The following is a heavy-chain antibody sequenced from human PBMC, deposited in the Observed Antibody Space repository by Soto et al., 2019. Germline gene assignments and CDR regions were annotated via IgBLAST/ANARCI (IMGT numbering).Heavy chain of an antibody. CDR3: ARGGYGEPFDY. Sequence: KPSETLSLTCAVSGGSISSGGYSWSWIRQPPGKGLEWIGYIYHSGSTYYNPSLKSRVTISVDRSKNQFSLKLSSVTAADTAVYYCARGGYGEPFDYWGQGTLVTVSS. V-gene: IGHV4-30-2*01. J-gene: IGHJ4*02. D-gene: IGHD4-17*01. CDR2: IYHSGST. CDR1: GGSISSGGYS.